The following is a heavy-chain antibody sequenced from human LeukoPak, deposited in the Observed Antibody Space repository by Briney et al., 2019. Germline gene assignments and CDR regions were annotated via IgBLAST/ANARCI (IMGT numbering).Heavy chain of an antibody. CDR1: GYTFSGFY. D-gene: IGHD5-24*01. CDR3: ARDSIRGYFDY. V-gene: IGHV1-69*13. J-gene: IGHJ4*02. Sequence: SVKVSCKASGYTFSGFYIHWVRQAPGQGLEWMGGIIPIFGTANYAQKFQGRVTITADESTSTAYMELSSLRSEDTAVYYCARDSIRGYFDYWGQGTLVTVSS. CDR2: IIPIFGTA.